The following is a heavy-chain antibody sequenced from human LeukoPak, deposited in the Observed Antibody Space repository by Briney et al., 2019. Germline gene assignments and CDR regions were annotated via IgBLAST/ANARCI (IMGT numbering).Heavy chain of an antibody. V-gene: IGHV1-8*01. CDR1: GYTFTSSD. Sequence: ASVTVSCKPSGYTFTSSDINRVRQATGQGLEWMGWINPKSGRTGYAKKFQARVSMTMNTSISTAYMEVSGLRFEDTAVYYCARGRSGLAAAGTYDYWGQGTLITVSS. CDR3: ARGRSGLAAAGTYDY. CDR2: INPKSGRT. D-gene: IGHD6-13*01. J-gene: IGHJ4*02.